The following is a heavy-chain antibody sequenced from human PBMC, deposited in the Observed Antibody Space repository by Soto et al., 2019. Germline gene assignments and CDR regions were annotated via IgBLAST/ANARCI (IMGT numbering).Heavy chain of an antibody. J-gene: IGHJ4*02. CDR3: ARVGAVADQGDY. Sequence: QVQLVQSGAEVKKPGSSVKVSCKASGGTFSSYAISWVRQAPGQGLEWMGGIIPIFGTANYAQKFQGRVTITADEAPSTAYRELRSLRSEDTAVYYCARVGAVADQGDYWGQGTLVTVSS. V-gene: IGHV1-69*01. CDR2: IIPIFGTA. D-gene: IGHD6-19*01. CDR1: GGTFSSYA.